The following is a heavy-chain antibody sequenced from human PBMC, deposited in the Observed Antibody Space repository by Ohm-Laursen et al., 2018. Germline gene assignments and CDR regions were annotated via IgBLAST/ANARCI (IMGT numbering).Heavy chain of an antibody. CDR1: GGTFTSYA. V-gene: IGHV1-69*01. D-gene: IGHD2-21*02. J-gene: IGHJ3*02. CDR3: ARDQGPNPSYTYCGGDCYHRSGSDAFDI. CDR2: IIPIFGTA. Sequence: SSVKVSCKASGGTFTSYAISWVRQAPGQGLEWMGGIIPIFGTANYAQKFQGRVTITADESTSTAYMELSSLRSEDTAVYYCARDQGPNPSYTYCGGDCYHRSGSDAFDIWGQGTMVTVSS.